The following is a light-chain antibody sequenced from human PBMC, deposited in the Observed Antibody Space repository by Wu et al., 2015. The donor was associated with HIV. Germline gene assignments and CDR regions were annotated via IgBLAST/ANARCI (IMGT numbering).Light chain of an antibody. J-gene: IGKJ2*01. Sequence: EIVVTQSPATMSVSPGERATLSCRASQSLSSNLAWYQQKPGQAPRLLIYDASARATGVPARFSGSGSGTEFTLTISSMQSEDFAVYYCQHYHDWPPYTFGQGTKVEIK. CDR2: DAS. CDR1: QSLSSN. CDR3: QHYHDWPPYT. V-gene: IGKV3-15*01.